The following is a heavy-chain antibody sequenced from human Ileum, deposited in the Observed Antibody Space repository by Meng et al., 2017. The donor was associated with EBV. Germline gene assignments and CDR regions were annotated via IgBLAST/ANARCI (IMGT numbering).Heavy chain of an antibody. CDR1: GASITESNS. Sequence: QLQLQESVQGLGKPSGTLSLTCAVSGASITESNSWSWVRQPPGKGLEWIGEIYHSGGTNYNPSLKSRVTISVDKSKNQISLKLNSVTAADTAVYYCARWAFIYSYGFDHWGQGTLVTVSS. V-gene: IGHV4-4*02. CDR3: ARWAFIYSYGFDH. CDR2: IYHSGGT. D-gene: IGHD5-18*01. J-gene: IGHJ4*02.